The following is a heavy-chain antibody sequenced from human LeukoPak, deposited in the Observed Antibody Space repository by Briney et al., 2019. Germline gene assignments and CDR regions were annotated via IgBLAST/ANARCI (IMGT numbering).Heavy chain of an antibody. D-gene: IGHD3-10*01. V-gene: IGHV4-61*01. CDR1: GGSVSSGSYY. CDR2: IYYSGST. J-gene: IGHJ4*02. Sequence: SETLSLTCSVSGGSVSSGSYYWSWIRQPPGKGLEWIGYIYYSGSTNYNPSLKNRLTISVDTSKNQFSLKLSSVTAADTAVYYCARQTMIRGVIANPIDSWGQGTLVTVSS. CDR3: ARQTMIRGVIANPIDS.